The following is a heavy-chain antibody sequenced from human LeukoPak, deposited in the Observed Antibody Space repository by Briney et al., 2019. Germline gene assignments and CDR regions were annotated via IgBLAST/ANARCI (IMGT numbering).Heavy chain of an antibody. CDR2: ISSSSSTI. J-gene: IGHJ4*02. V-gene: IGHV3-48*01. CDR1: GFTFSSYN. CDR3: ARDFRGLSWYFDY. Sequence: GGSLRLSCAASGFTFSSYNMNWAHKAPGKGLEWVSYISSSSSTIYYADSVKGRFTISRDNAKNSLYLQMNSLRAEDTAVYYCARDFRGLSWYFDYWGQGTLVTVSS. D-gene: IGHD3-10*01.